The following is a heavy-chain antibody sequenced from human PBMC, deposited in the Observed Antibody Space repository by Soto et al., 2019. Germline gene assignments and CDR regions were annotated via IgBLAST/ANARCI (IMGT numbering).Heavy chain of an antibody. CDR1: GFTFSSYG. CDR3: ARKDVYYYYYGMDV. Sequence: VQLVESGGGVVQPGRSLRLSCAASGFTFSSYGMHWVRQAPGKGLEWVAVIWYDGSNKYYADSVKGRFTISRDNSKNTLYLQMNSLRAEDTAVYYCARKDVYYYYYGMDVWGQGTTVTVSS. J-gene: IGHJ6*02. CDR2: IWYDGSNK. V-gene: IGHV3-33*01.